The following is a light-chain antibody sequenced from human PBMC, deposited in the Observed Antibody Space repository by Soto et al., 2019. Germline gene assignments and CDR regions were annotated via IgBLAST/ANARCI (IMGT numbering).Light chain of an antibody. J-gene: IGKJ5*01. CDR3: QQYDDLPIT. CDR2: KAS. CDR1: QSISDW. V-gene: IGKV1-5*03. Sequence: DIQMKQSPATLSASVGDRVTITCRASQSISDWLAWYQQKPGKAPKLLIYKASSLQSGVPSRFSGSGSGTDFTLTISSLQPEDVATYYCQQYDDLPITFGQGTRLEIK.